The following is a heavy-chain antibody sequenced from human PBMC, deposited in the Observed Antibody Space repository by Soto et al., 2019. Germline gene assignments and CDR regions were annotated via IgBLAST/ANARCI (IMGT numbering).Heavy chain of an antibody. CDR2: IYYSGST. J-gene: IGHJ6*02. D-gene: IGHD4-17*01. Sequence: SETLSLPCTVSGGSISSYYWSWIRQPPGKGLEWIGYIYYSGSTNYNPSLKSRVTISVDTSKNQFSLKLSSVTAADTAVYYCARSADYGDYQGRRLVVDYGMDVWGQGTTVTVSS. V-gene: IGHV4-59*01. CDR1: GGSISSYY. CDR3: ARSADYGDYQGRRLVVDYGMDV.